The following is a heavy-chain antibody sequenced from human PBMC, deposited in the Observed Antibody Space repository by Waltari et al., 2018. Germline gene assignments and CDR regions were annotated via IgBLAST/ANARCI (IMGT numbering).Heavy chain of an antibody. Sequence: QVQLQESGPGLVKPSETLSLTCAVSGYSISSGYYWGWIRQPPGKGLEWIGSIYQSGSTYYTPSLKSRVTISVDTSKNQFSLKLSSVTAADTAVYYCARENCSGGSCYRGDYYYYGMDVWGQGTTVTVSS. CDR3: ARENCSGGSCYRGDYYYYGMDV. V-gene: IGHV4-38-2*02. CDR2: IYQSGST. J-gene: IGHJ6*02. CDR1: GYSISSGYY. D-gene: IGHD2-15*01.